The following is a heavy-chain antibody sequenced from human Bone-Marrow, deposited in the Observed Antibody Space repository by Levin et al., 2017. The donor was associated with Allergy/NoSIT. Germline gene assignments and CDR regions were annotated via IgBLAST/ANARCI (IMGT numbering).Heavy chain of an antibody. CDR1: GGTFSSYA. V-gene: IGHV1-69*13. CDR3: ARGSYGSGSSHPHY. Sequence: SVKVSCKASGGTFSSYAISWVRQAPGQGLEWMGGIIPIFGTANYAQKFQGRVTITADESTSTAYMELSSLRSEDTAVYYCARGSYGSGSSHPHYWGQGTLVTVSS. D-gene: IGHD3-10*01. CDR2: IIPIFGTA. J-gene: IGHJ4*02.